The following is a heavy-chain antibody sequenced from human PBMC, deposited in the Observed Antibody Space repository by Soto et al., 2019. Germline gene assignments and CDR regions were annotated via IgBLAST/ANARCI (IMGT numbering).Heavy chain of an antibody. V-gene: IGHV4-34*01. CDR1: GGSISSYY. D-gene: IGHD6-6*01. CDR2: INHSGST. J-gene: IGHJ4*02. Sequence: SETLSLTCTFSGGSISSYYWSWIRQPPGKGLEWIGEINHSGSTNYNPSLKSRVTMSVDTSKNQFSLKLSSVTAADTAVYYCARTSRFDCWGQGTLVTVSS. CDR3: ARTSRFDC.